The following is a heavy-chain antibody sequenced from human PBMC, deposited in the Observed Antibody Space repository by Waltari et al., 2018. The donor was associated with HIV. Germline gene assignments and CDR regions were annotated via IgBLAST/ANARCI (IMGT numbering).Heavy chain of an antibody. CDR1: GFTFSSYA. CDR2: ISYDGSNK. J-gene: IGHJ6*02. Sequence: QAQLVESGGGVVQPGRSLRLSCSASGFTFSSYAIHWVRQAPGKGLEWLAVISYDGSNKFYADSVKGRFTISRDISENTLFLQMDSLRAEDTAVYYCARDRGSFASFFYGLDVWGQGTTVTVSS. CDR3: ARDRGSFASFFYGLDV. V-gene: IGHV3-30*01. D-gene: IGHD3-10*01.